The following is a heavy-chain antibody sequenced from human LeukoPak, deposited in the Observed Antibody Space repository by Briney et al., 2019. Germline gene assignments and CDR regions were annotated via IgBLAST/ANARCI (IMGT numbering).Heavy chain of an antibody. J-gene: IGHJ6*02. CDR1: GFTFSDYY. V-gene: IGHV3-11*01. D-gene: IGHD5-12*01. CDR3: ARDALTSGYDLLLYGMDV. Sequence: GGSLRLSCAASGFTFSDYYMSWIRQAPGKGLEWVSYISSSGSTIYYADSVKGRFTISRDNAKNSLYLQMNSLRAEDTAVYYCARDALTSGYDLLLYGMDVWGQGTTVTVSS. CDR2: ISSSGSTI.